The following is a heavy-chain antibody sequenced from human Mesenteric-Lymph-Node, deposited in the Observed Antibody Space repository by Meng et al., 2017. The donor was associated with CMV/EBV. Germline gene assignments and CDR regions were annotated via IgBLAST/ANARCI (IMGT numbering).Heavy chain of an antibody. V-gene: IGHV3-7*04. CDR3: SRALGIGPHYFDY. CDR2: IQQDGSEK. Sequence: GGSLRLSCEASGFTFSSYWMTWVRQAPGKGLEWVANIQQDGSEKYYVDSVKGRFTISRDNAKNSLYLQMNSLRDEDTAVYYCSRALGIGPHYFDYWGQGSLVTVSS. CDR1: GFTFSSYW. J-gene: IGHJ4*02. D-gene: IGHD2-21*01.